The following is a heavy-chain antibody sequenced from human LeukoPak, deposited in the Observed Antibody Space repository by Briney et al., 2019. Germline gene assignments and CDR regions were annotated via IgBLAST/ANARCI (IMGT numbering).Heavy chain of an antibody. Sequence: ASVKVSCKASGGTFSSYAISWVRQAPGQGLEWMGGIIPIFGTANYAQKFQGRVTITADKSTSTAYMELSSLRSEDTAVDYCARGRLSYCSSTSCYESGWFDPWGQGTLVTVSS. CDR1: GGTFSSYA. V-gene: IGHV1-69*06. CDR2: IIPIFGTA. J-gene: IGHJ5*02. CDR3: ARGRLSYCSSTSCYESGWFDP. D-gene: IGHD2-2*01.